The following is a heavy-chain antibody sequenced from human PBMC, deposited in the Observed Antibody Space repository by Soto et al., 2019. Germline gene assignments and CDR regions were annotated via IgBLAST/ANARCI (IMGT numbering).Heavy chain of an antibody. J-gene: IGHJ4*02. CDR3: AKLGAYSTSAIDS. V-gene: IGHV3-23*01. D-gene: IGHD6-6*01. CDR1: GFTFSSYA. CDR2: ISASAATT. Sequence: EVQLLESGGGLVQPGGSLRLSCAASGFTFSSYAMSWVRQAPGKGLEWVSAISASAATTYYADSVKGRFTISRDNSRNTLYLQMNSLGAEDTAIYYCAKLGAYSTSAIDSWGQGALVTVSS.